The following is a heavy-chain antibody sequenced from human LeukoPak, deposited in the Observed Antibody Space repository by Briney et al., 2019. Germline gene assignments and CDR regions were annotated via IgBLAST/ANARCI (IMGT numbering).Heavy chain of an antibody. CDR2: VWYDGGNK. V-gene: IGHV3-33*01. D-gene: IGHD3/OR15-3a*01. CDR1: GFTFSAYG. J-gene: IGHJ3*01. Sequence: GGSLRLSCAASGFTFSAYGMHWVRQAPGKGLEWVAVVWYDGGNKYYADSVKGRFTVSRDNSKNTLYLQMNSLRVEDTALYYCARDLDLPDAFDVWGQGTMVTVSS. CDR3: ARDLDLPDAFDV.